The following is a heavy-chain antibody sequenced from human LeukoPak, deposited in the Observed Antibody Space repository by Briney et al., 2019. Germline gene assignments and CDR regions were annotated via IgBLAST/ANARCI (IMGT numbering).Heavy chain of an antibody. Sequence: GGSLRLSCAASGFTFNDYYMSWIRQAPGKGLEWVSYISSSGSTIYYADSVKGRFTISRDNAKNSLYLQMNSLRAEDTAVYYCARVRYYGSGSYYYYGMDVWGQGTTVTVSS. CDR1: GFTFNDYY. CDR3: ARVRYYGSGSYYYYGMDV. J-gene: IGHJ6*02. CDR2: ISSSGSTI. V-gene: IGHV3-11*01. D-gene: IGHD3-10*01.